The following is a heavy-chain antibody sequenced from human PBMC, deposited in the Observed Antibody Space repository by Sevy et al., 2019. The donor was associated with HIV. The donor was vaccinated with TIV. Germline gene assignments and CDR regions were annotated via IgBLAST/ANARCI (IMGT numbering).Heavy chain of an antibody. V-gene: IGHV3-48*03. J-gene: IGHJ5*02. CDR1: GFTFSSYD. D-gene: IGHD2-8*01. Sequence: GGSLRLSCTASGFTFSSYDMNWVRQAPGKGLEWVSKISSSGSSIYYADSVKGRFTISRDNAKNSLNLQMNSLGAEVTAVYYCTRNGGAFDNGFDPWGQGTLVTVSS. CDR3: TRNGGAFDNGFDP. CDR2: ISSSGSSI.